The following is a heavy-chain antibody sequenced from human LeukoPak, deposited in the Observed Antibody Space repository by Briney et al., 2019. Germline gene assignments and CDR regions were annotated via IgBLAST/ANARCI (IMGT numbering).Heavy chain of an antibody. Sequence: HPGGSLRLSCAASGFTFSSYWMHWVRQAPGKGLVWVSRIKSDGSSTNYADSVKGRFTISRDNAKNTLYLQMNSLRAEDTAVYYCAREYRWLVLDALDIWGQGTVVTVA. V-gene: IGHV3-74*01. J-gene: IGHJ3*02. CDR2: IKSDGSST. CDR1: GFTFSSYW. D-gene: IGHD6-19*01. CDR3: AREYRWLVLDALDI.